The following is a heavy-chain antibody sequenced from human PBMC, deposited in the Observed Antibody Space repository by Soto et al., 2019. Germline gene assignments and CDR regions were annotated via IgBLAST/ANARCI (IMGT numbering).Heavy chain of an antibody. CDR2: INPNSGGT. CDR3: ARECPKYGSGGSCSQAACCSMDV. V-gene: IGHV1-2*04. D-gene: IGHD2-15*01. CDR1: GYTFTGYY. Sequence: ASVKVSCKXSGYTFTGYYMHWVRQAPGQGLEWMGWINPNSGGTNYAQKFQGWVTMTRDTSISTAYMELSRLRSDDTAVYYCARECPKYGSGGSCSQAACCSMDVWGQGTTVTVSS. J-gene: IGHJ6*02.